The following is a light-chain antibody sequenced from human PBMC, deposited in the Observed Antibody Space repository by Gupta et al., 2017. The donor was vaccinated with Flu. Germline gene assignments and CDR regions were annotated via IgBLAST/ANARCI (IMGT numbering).Light chain of an antibody. Sequence: RVTISCSGTSSNIGDNAVNWYQQRPGKAPKLLIFYDDRRPSGVPVRFSGFRSGTSAALAISGLQAEDEADYFCSTWDDSRDAWVFGGGTKLTVL. CDR3: STWDDSRDAWV. CDR2: YDD. J-gene: IGLJ3*02. CDR1: SSNIGDNA. V-gene: IGLV1-36*01.